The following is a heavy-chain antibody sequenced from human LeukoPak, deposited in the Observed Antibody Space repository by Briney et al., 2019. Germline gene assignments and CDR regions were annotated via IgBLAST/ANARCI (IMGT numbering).Heavy chain of an antibody. J-gene: IGHJ6*02. CDR3: ARDTLGYCSSTSCYTPHYYYYYGMDV. CDR1: GFTFSSYA. D-gene: IGHD2-2*02. Sequence: HPGGSLRLSCAASGFTFSSYAMHWVRQAPGKGLEWVAVISYDGSNKYYADSVKGRFTISRDNSKNTLYLQMNSLRAEDTAVYYCARDTLGYCSSTSCYTPHYYYYYGMDVWGQGTTVTVSS. V-gene: IGHV3-30*04. CDR2: ISYDGSNK.